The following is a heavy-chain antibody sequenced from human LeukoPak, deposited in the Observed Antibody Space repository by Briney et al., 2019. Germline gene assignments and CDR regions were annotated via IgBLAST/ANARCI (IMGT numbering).Heavy chain of an antibody. CDR3: ARDGGYTHGYGIDS. D-gene: IGHD5-18*01. Sequence: GRSLRISCAASGFTFSSYWMHWVRQASGKELMWVSRINRDGSSTSYPDSVKGRFTISRDNAKNTLYLQMNSLRVEDTAVYYCARDGGYTHGYGIDSWGQGTLVTVSS. CDR1: GFTFSSYW. CDR2: INRDGSST. J-gene: IGHJ4*02. V-gene: IGHV3-74*01.